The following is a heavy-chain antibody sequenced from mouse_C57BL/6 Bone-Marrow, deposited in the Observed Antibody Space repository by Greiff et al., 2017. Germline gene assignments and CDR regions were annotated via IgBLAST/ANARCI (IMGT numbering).Heavy chain of an antibody. J-gene: IGHJ2*01. CDR3: ARKGTGTDFDY. V-gene: IGHV2-9-1*01. CDR1: GFSLTSYA. Sequence: QVQLKESGPGLVAPSQSLSITCTVSGFSLTSYAISWVRQPPGKGLEWLGVIWTGGGTYYNSALKSRLSISKNNSKSQFFLKMNSLQTDNTARYYCARKGTGTDFDYWGQGTTLTVSS. CDR2: IWTGGGT. D-gene: IGHD4-1*01.